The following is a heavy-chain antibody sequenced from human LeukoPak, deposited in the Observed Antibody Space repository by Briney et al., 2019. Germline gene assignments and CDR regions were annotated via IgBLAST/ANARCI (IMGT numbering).Heavy chain of an antibody. CDR3: ASMIAVGDAFDI. Sequence: ASVKVSCKASGYTFTSYGISWVRQAPGQGLEWMGWISAYNGNTNYAQKLQGRVTMTTDTSTSTAYMELRSLRSDDTAVYYCASMIAVGDAFDIWGQGTMVTVSS. CDR2: ISAYNGNT. V-gene: IGHV1-18*01. J-gene: IGHJ3*02. CDR1: GYTFTSYG. D-gene: IGHD3-22*01.